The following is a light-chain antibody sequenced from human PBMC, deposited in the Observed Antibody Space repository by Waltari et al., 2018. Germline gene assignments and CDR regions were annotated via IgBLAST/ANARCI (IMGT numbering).Light chain of an antibody. CDR1: QSISSY. Sequence: DIQMTQSPSSLSAVVGDRVTITCRASQSISSYLNWYQQKPGKAPKLLIYAASSLQSGVPARFGGSGSGTDFTLTISSLQPEDFATYYCQQSYSTLRYTFGQGTKLEIK. CDR3: QQSYSTLRYT. V-gene: IGKV1-39*01. J-gene: IGKJ2*01. CDR2: AAS.